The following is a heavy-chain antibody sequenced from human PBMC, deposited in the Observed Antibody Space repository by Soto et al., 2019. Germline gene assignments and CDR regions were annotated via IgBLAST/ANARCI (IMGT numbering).Heavy chain of an antibody. CDR1: GFTFSSYG. CDR2: ISYDGSNK. D-gene: IGHD2-2*01. J-gene: IGHJ6*03. V-gene: IGHV3-30*18. Sequence: GGSLRLSCAASGFTFSSYGMHWVRQAPGKGLEWVAVISYDGSNKYYADSVKGRFTISRDNSKNTLYLQMNSLRTEDTAVYYCAKDGLVGYCSSTSCHDYYYYYMDVWGKGTTVTVSS. CDR3: AKDGLVGYCSSTSCHDYYYYYMDV.